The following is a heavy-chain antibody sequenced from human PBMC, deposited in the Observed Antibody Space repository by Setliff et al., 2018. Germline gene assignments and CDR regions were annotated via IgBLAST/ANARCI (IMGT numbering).Heavy chain of an antibody. CDR1: GGTFRSYG. CDR2: TIPSFGST. CDR3: AREGVDTRSSTDYRYYMDV. V-gene: IGHV1-69*05. D-gene: IGHD5-18*01. J-gene: IGHJ6*03. Sequence: SVKVSCKASGGTFRSYGISWVRQAPGQGLEWMGGTIPSFGSTNYAQKFQDRVTIITDESTSTAYMELSSLRTEDTAMYYCAREGVDTRSSTDYRYYMDVWGKGTTVTVSS.